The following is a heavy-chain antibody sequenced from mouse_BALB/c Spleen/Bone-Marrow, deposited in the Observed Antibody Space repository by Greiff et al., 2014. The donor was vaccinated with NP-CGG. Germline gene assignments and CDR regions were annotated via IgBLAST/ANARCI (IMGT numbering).Heavy chain of an antibody. CDR2: IYPANGDT. CDR1: GFNIIYAY. V-gene: IGHV14-3*02. D-gene: IGHD1-3*01. J-gene: IGHJ3*01. Sequence: EVKLLESGAEFVKPGASVKLSCTASGFNIIYAYIHWVKRRPEQGLEWIGRIYPANGDTNYDPKFQGKATITADTSSNTAYLHLNSLTSEDTAVYYCARSPGEVNYWGQGTLVTVSA. CDR3: ARSPGEVNY.